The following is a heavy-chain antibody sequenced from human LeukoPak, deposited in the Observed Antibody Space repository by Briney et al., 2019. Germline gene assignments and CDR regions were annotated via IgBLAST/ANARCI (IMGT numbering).Heavy chain of an antibody. Sequence: ASVKVSCKASGYTFSNYDINWVRQAPGQGREWMGWMHADSGQNGYAQKFQGRITLTRDTSINTAYMELSSLGSEDTATYYCARTLGNYFDYWGQGTLVTVSS. CDR2: MHADSGQN. J-gene: IGHJ4*02. V-gene: IGHV1-8*02. CDR3: ARTLGNYFDY. D-gene: IGHD1-26*01. CDR1: GYTFSNYD.